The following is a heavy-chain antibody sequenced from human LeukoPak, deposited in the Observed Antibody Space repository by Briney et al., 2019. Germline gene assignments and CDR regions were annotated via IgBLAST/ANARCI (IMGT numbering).Heavy chain of an antibody. Sequence: ASVKVSCKASGDTFSGYYMHWVRQAPGQGLEWVGCINPNSGGTNYAQKFQGRVTMTRDTSISTAYMELSRLRSDDTAVYYCALPLSSIAAAGTVRVGFDYWGQGTLVTVSS. D-gene: IGHD6-13*01. V-gene: IGHV1-2*02. J-gene: IGHJ4*02. CDR3: ALPLSSIAAAGTVRVGFDY. CDR2: INPNSGGT. CDR1: GDTFSGYY.